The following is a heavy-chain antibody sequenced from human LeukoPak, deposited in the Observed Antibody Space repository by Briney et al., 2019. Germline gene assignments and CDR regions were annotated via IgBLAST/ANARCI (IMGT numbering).Heavy chain of an antibody. CDR3: ARAAGHAGSPYYFDDGMVV. J-gene: IGHJ6*01. V-gene: IGHV4-34*01. Sequence: SETLSLACAVYGGSFSGYYWSWIRQPPRKGLEWIGEINHSGSTNYNQSLKVRVTLTVDTSKNKFSLKLSSVTAADTAVYYCARAAGHAGSPYYFDDGMVVWGKGATVTVSS. CDR1: GGSFSGYY. CDR2: INHSGST. D-gene: IGHD3-10*01.